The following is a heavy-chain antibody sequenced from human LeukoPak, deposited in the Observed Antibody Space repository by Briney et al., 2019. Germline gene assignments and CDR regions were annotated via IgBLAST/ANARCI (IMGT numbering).Heavy chain of an antibody. CDR2: IRTKAYGGTT. D-gene: IGHD3-10*01. V-gene: IGHV3-49*04. CDR3: TRGLSYYASGSYLY. CDR1: GFTFGNYV. Sequence: PGRSLRLSCTASGFTFGNYVMSWVRQAPGKGLEWVGFIRTKAYGGTTQYAASVKGRFTISRDDSINVAYLEMSSLQTEDTAMYYCTRGLSYYASGSYLYWGQGTLVTVSS. J-gene: IGHJ4*02.